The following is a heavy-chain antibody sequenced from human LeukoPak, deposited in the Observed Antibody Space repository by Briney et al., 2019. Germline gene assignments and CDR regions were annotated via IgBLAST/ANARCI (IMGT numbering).Heavy chain of an antibody. CDR1: GGSSSGFY. V-gene: IGHV4-4*08. CDR3: ARNRGSGGSYLFDF. D-gene: IGHD6-19*01. J-gene: IGHJ4*02. Sequence: KPSETLSLTCTVSGGSSSGFYWSWIRQPPGKGLEWVGYVYSSEYNSYNPSLKSRVSIEFDTSENQFSLSLASVTDADTAVYYCARNRGSGGSYLFDFWGPGTLVTVSS. CDR2: VYSSEYN.